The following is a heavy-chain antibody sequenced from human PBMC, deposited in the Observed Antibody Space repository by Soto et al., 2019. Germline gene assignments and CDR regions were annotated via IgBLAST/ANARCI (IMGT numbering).Heavy chain of an antibody. J-gene: IGHJ5*02. D-gene: IGHD6-13*01. CDR2: SHYSGST. Sequence: SETLSLTCTVSGGSISNNYWSWIRQSPGKGLELIGYSHYSGSTYYNPSLKSRVTISVDRSKNQFSLKLSSVTAADTAVYYCARSIAAAGTNNWFDPWGQGTLVTVSS. CDR3: ARSIAAAGTNNWFDP. CDR1: GGSISNNY. V-gene: IGHV4-59*12.